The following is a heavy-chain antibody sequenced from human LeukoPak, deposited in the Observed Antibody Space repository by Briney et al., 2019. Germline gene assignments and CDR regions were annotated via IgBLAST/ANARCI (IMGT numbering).Heavy chain of an antibody. D-gene: IGHD1-26*01. J-gene: IGHJ4*02. CDR1: GYSFTSYG. V-gene: IGHV1-2*02. CDR2: INPNSGGT. CDR3: ARDGNDGSYSY. Sequence: ASVKVSCKAPGYSFTSYGITWVRQAPGQGLEWMGWINPNSGGTNYAQKFQGRVTMTRDTSISTAYMELSRLRSDDTAVYYCARDGNDGSYSYWGQGTLVTVSS.